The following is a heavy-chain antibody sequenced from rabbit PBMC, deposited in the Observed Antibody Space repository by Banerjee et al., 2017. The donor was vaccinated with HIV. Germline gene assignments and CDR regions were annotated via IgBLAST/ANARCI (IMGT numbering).Heavy chain of an antibody. V-gene: IGHV1S43*01. CDR1: GFDLSGYYY. CDR2: IYTSSGTT. Sequence: QEQLEESGGGLVKPEGSLTLTCKASGFDLSGYYYMCWVRQAPGKGLELIACIYTSSGTTWYANWVNGQFTISRSTSLNTVDLKMTSLTAADTTTYFCARTGYASYGDGFNLWGQGTLVTVS. CDR3: ARTGYASYGDGFNL. D-gene: IGHD6-1*01. J-gene: IGHJ4*01.